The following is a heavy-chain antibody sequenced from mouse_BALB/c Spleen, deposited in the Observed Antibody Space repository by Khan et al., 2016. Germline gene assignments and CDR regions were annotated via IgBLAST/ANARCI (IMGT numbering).Heavy chain of an antibody. V-gene: IGHV14-1*02. CDR1: GFNIKDYY. CDR2: IDPENGNT. D-gene: IGHD2-3*01. CDR3: ALDGSWFAY. Sequence: VQLQQSGAELVRPGALVKLSCKASGFNIKDYYMHWVKQRPEQGLEWIGWIDPENGNTIYDPKFQGKASITADTSSNTDYLQLSSLTSEDTAVYYCALDGSWFAYWGQGTLVTVSA. J-gene: IGHJ3*01.